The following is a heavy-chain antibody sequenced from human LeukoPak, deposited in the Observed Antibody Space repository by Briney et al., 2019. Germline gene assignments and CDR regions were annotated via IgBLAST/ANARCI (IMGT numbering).Heavy chain of an antibody. V-gene: IGHV4-59*01. Sequence: SETLSLTCTVSGGFISSYYWSWIRQPPGKGLEWIGYIYYSGSTNYNPSLKSRVTISVDTSKNQFSLKLSSVTAADTAVYYCARDARSGSGSYYPYYYYYYMDVWGKGTTVTVSS. CDR3: ARDARSGSGSYYPYYYYYYMDV. J-gene: IGHJ6*03. CDR2: IYYSGST. D-gene: IGHD3-10*01. CDR1: GGFISSYY.